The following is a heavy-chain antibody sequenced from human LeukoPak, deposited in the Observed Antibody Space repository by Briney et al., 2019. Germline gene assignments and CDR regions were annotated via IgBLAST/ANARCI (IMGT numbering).Heavy chain of an antibody. Sequence: GGSLRLSCAASGFTFSSYGMHWVRQAPGKGLEWVAFIRYDGSSKYYADSVKGRFAISRDNSKNTLYLQMNSLRAEDTAVYYCAKDLRIVATIGDDFDYWGQGTLVTVSS. CDR2: IRYDGSSK. CDR3: AKDLRIVATIGDDFDY. CDR1: GFTFSSYG. D-gene: IGHD5-12*01. V-gene: IGHV3-30*02. J-gene: IGHJ4*02.